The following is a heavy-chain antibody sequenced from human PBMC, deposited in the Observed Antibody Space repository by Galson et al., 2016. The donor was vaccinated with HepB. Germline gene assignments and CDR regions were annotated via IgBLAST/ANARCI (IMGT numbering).Heavy chain of an antibody. V-gene: IGHV3-53*01. CDR1: GFTVSSTY. Sequence: SLRLSCAASGFTVSSTYMSWVRQAPGKGLEWVSVIYRGGRTYYADSVKGRFTISRDNSKDTLYLQMNSLRAEDTAVYYCASDNARQLIFFDSWGQGTLVTVSS. J-gene: IGHJ4*02. D-gene: IGHD2-2*01. CDR3: ASDNARQLIFFDS. CDR2: IYRGGRT.